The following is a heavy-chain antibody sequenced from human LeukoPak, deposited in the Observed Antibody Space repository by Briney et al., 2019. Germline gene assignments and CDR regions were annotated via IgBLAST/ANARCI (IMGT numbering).Heavy chain of an antibody. Sequence: SETLSLTCAVYGASFNSYYWDWIRQPPGKGLEWIGEVNHSGSIKYNPSLKSRVTISVDRSKNQFALKMSGVTAADTAIYYCARGPLGSSGDYWGQGSLVTVSS. V-gene: IGHV4-34*01. J-gene: IGHJ4*02. D-gene: IGHD6-6*01. CDR3: ARGPLGSSGDY. CDR2: VNHSGSI. CDR1: GASFNSYY.